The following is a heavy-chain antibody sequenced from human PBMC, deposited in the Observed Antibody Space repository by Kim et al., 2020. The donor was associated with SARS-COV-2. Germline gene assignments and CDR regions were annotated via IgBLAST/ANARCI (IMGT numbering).Heavy chain of an antibody. J-gene: IGHJ4*02. CDR3: ARRQFTSGWYYFDY. V-gene: IGHV3-74*01. D-gene: IGHD6-19*01. Sequence: AGSVKGRSTISRDNAKNTLFLQMNSLRAEDTAVYYCARRQFTSGWYYFDYWGQGTLVTVSS.